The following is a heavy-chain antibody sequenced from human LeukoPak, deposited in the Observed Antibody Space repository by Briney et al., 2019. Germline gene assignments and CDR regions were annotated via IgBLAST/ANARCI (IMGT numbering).Heavy chain of an antibody. J-gene: IGHJ3*02. Sequence: GGSLRLSCAASGCTFSCYSMNWVRQAPGKGLEWVSSISSSSSYIYYADSVKGRFTISRDNAKNSLYLQMNSLRAEDTAVYYCARLIPAYYDILTGYLRADAFDIWGQGTTVTVSS. V-gene: IGHV3-21*01. D-gene: IGHD3-9*01. CDR2: ISSSSSYI. CDR1: GCTFSCYS. CDR3: ARLIPAYYDILTGYLRADAFDI.